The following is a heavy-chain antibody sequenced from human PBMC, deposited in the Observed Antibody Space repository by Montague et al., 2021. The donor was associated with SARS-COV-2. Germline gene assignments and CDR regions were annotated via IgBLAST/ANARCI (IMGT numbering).Heavy chain of an antibody. CDR3: ARTSQYCDTTSCYLPNAMDV. D-gene: IGHD2-2*01. V-gene: IGHV4-38-2*02. J-gene: IGHJ6*01. CDR1: PYSITYAYY. CDR2: IWHGGSS. Sequence: SETLSLTCTVSPYSITYAYYWGWVRQPPGKGLEWIGNIWHGGSSYYNPSLKSRVTISVDTSQNQFSLKLTSVTAADTAVYYCARTSQYCDTTSCYLPNAMDVSGKRSTATV.